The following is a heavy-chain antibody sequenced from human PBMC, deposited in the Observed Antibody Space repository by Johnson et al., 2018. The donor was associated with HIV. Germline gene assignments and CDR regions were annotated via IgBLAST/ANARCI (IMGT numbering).Heavy chain of an antibody. CDR3: AKSDCSGGSCYSVWRHAFDI. CDR1: GFTFISYD. CDR2: ISNDGSNK. V-gene: IGHV3-30*18. Sequence: QVQLVESGGGVGQPGRSLKVPCAASGFTFISYDTQWVRQAPGKGLEWVAVISNDGSNKYYADSVRGRFTISSDNSKNTLSLQMNSLRAEDTAVYYCAKSDCSGGSCYSVWRHAFDIWGQGTMVTVSS. J-gene: IGHJ3*02. D-gene: IGHD2-15*01.